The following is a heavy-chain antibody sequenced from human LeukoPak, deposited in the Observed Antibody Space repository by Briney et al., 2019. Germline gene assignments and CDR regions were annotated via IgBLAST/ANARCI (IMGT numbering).Heavy chain of an antibody. Sequence: PGGSLRLSCAASGFTFSSYWMTWVRQAPGKGLEWVANIKQDGSERNYVDSVKGRFTLSRDNAKNSLYLQMNTLRDEDTAVYYCATGAGCGYWGQGTLVTVSS. CDR1: GFTFSSYW. CDR2: IKQDGSER. V-gene: IGHV3-7*03. J-gene: IGHJ4*02. D-gene: IGHD6-19*01. CDR3: ATGAGCGY.